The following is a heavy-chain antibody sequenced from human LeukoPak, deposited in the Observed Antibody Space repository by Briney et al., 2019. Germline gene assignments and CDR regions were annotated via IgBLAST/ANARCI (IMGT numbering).Heavy chain of an antibody. Sequence: GASVKVSCKASGYTFTSYGISWVRQAPGQGLEWMGWISAYNGNTNYAQKLQGRVTMTTDTSTSTAYMELRSLRSDDTAVYYCARGPDLEWLLYGGNWFDPWGQGTLVTVSS. V-gene: IGHV1-18*01. D-gene: IGHD3-3*01. CDR1: GYTFTSYG. CDR2: ISAYNGNT. CDR3: ARGPDLEWLLYGGNWFDP. J-gene: IGHJ5*02.